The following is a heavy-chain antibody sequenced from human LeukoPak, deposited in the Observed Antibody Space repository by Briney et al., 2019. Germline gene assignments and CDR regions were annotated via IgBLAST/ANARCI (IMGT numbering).Heavy chain of an antibody. D-gene: IGHD5-12*01. CDR1: GFTFSSYA. CDR3: ARDTSDIVATNFDY. J-gene: IGHJ4*02. V-gene: IGHV3-64*01. CDR2: ISSNGGST. Sequence: PGGSLRLSXAASGFTFSSYAMHWLRQAPGKGLEYVSAISSNGGSTYYANSVKGRFTISRDNSKNTLYLQMGSLRAEDMAVYYCARDTSDIVATNFDYWGQGTLVTVSS.